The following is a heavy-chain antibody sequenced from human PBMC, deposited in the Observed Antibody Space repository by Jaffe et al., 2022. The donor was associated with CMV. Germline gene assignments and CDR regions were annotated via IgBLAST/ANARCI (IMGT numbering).Heavy chain of an antibody. CDR3: ASLKGHYYDSSVSPGQH. Sequence: EVQLVESGGGLVKPGGSLRLSCAASGFTFSNYGMNWVRQAPGKGLEWVSSISSSSGYIYYADSVKGRFTISRDNAKNSLFLQMNSLRAEDTAVYYCASLKGHYYDSSVSPGQHWGQGTLVTVSS. CDR1: GFTFSNYG. D-gene: IGHD3-22*01. J-gene: IGHJ1*01. V-gene: IGHV3-21*01. CDR2: ISSSSGYI.